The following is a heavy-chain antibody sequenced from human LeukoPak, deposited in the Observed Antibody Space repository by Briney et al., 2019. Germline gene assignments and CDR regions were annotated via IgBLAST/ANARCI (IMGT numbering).Heavy chain of an antibody. D-gene: IGHD2-2*01. V-gene: IGHV3-21*01. CDR2: ISSSSGYI. Sequence: GGSLRLSCAASGFTFSSYTMNWVRQAPGKGLEWVSSISSSSGYIYYADSVKGRFTISRDNAKNSLYLQLNSLRAEDTAVYYCVNDCSSSSCYDYWGQGTLVAVSS. CDR1: GFTFSSYT. J-gene: IGHJ4*02. CDR3: VNDCSSSSCYDY.